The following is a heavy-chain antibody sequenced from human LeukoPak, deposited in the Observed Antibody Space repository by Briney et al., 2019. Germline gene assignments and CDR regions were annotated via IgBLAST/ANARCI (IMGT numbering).Heavy chain of an antibody. CDR2: IRYDGSNK. V-gene: IGHV3-30*02. D-gene: IGHD3-10*01. CDR3: AKDPVLWFGELSFDY. Sequence: QTGGSLRLSCAASEFTFSSYGMHWVRQAPGKGLEWVAFIRYDGSNKYYADSVKGRFTISRDNSKNTLYLQMNSLRGEDTAVYYCAKDPVLWFGELSFDYWGQGTLVTVSS. CDR1: EFTFSSYG. J-gene: IGHJ4*02.